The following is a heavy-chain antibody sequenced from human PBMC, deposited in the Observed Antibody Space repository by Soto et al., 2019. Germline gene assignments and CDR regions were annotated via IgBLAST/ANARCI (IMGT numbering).Heavy chain of an antibody. V-gene: IGHV1-69*02. Sequence: QVQLVQSGAEVKKPGSSVKVSCKASGGTFSSYTISWVRQAPGQGLERMGRIIPILGIANYAQKFQGRVTITADKSTSTAYMELSSLRSEDTAVYYCARGHYYDSRSSAGWYFDLWGRGTLVTVSS. CDR1: GGTFSSYT. CDR3: ARGHYYDSRSSAGWYFDL. J-gene: IGHJ2*01. CDR2: IIPILGIA. D-gene: IGHD3-22*01.